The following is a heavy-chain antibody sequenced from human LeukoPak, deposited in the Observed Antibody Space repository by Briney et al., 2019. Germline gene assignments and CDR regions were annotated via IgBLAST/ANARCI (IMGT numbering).Heavy chain of an antibody. V-gene: IGHV3-30*02. CDR3: AKDRVAAAGTYNWFDR. CDR1: GFTFSSYG. CDR2: IRYDGSNK. D-gene: IGHD6-13*01. Sequence: GGSLRLSCAASGFTFSSYGMHWVRQAPGKGLEWVAFIRYDGSNKYYADSVKGRFTISRDNSKNTLYLQMNSLRAEDTAVYYCAKDRVAAAGTYNWFDRWGKGTLVTVSS. J-gene: IGHJ5*02.